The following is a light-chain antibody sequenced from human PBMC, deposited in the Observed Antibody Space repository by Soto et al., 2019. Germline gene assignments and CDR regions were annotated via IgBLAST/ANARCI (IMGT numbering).Light chain of an antibody. CDR3: SSFAVSPVV. J-gene: IGLJ2*01. Sequence: QSALTQPASVSGSPGQSITISCTGTSSDVGSYNLVSWYQQYPGKAPKLMIYEASKRPSGVSNRFSGSKSGSTASLTVSGLQAEDEADYYCSSFAVSPVVFGGGTKVTVL. CDR2: EAS. CDR1: SSDVGSYNL. V-gene: IGLV2-14*02.